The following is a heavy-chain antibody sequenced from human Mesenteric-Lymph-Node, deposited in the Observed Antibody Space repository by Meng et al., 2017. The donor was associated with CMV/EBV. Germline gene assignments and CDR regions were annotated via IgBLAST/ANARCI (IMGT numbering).Heavy chain of an antibody. CDR3: AKDAFGYSYGNLDY. D-gene: IGHD5-18*01. CDR1: GFTFSSYG. Sequence: GESLKISCAASGFTFSSYGMHWVRQAPGKGLEWVAFIRYDGSNKYYADSVKGRFTISRDNSKNTLYLQMNSLRAEDTAVYYCAKDAFGYSYGNLDYWGQGTTVTVSS. J-gene: IGHJ4*03. V-gene: IGHV3-30*02. CDR2: IRYDGSNK.